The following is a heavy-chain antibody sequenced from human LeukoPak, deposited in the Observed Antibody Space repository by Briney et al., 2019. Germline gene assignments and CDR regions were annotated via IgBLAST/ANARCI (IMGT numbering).Heavy chain of an antibody. D-gene: IGHD4-4*01. CDR2: ISSSGSTI. J-gene: IGHJ6*02. CDR1: GFTFSDYY. Sequence: TGGSLRLSCAASGFTFSDYYMSWIRLAPGKGLEWVSYISSSGSTIYYADSVKGRFTISRDNAKNSLYLQMNSLRAEDTAVYYCARDPVTQHYYYYGMDVWGQGTTVTVSS. CDR3: ARDPVTQHYYYYGMDV. V-gene: IGHV3-11*01.